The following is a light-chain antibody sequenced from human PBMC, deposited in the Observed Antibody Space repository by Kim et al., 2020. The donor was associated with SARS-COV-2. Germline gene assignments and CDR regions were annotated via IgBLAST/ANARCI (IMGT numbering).Light chain of an antibody. CDR1: SLRTYY. CDR2: GKN. J-gene: IGLJ2*01. V-gene: IGLV3-19*01. Sequence: SSELTQDPAVSVALGQTVRITCQGDSLRTYYTTWLQQKPGQAPIVVVYGKNNRPSGIPARFSGSSSGNTASLTITATQAGDEADYYCNSRDNNDNVLFGGGTQLTVL. CDR3: NSRDNNDNVL.